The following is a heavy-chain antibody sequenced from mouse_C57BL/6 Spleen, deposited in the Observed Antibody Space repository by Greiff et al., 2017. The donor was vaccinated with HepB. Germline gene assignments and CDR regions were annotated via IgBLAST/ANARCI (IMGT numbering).Heavy chain of an antibody. Sequence: QVQLQQSGPGLVQPSQSLSITCTVSGFSLTSYGVHWVRQSPGKGLEWLGVIWSGGSTDYNAAFISRLSISKDNSKSQVFFKMNSMQADDTAIYYCAGKGAPDYFDYWGQGTTLTVSS. CDR2: IWSGGST. CDR1: GFSLTSYG. CDR3: AGKGAPDYFDY. J-gene: IGHJ2*01. V-gene: IGHV2-2*01.